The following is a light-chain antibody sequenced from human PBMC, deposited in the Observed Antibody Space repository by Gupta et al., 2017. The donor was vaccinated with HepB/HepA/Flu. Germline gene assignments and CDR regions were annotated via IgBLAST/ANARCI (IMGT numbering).Light chain of an antibody. CDR1: QSVLYSPNNRNY. Sequence: DIVMTQSPDSLAVSLGERATINCKSSQSVLYSPNNRNYLAWYQQKPGQPPKLLIYWASTRESGVPDRFSGSGSGTEFTLTISSLQAEDVAVYFCQQYYRALRWTFGQGTKVEIK. CDR3: QQYYRALRWT. J-gene: IGKJ1*01. CDR2: WAS. V-gene: IGKV4-1*01.